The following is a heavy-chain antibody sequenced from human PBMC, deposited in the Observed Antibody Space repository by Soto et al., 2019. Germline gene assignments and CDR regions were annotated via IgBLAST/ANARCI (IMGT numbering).Heavy chain of an antibody. D-gene: IGHD3-22*01. J-gene: IGHJ4*02. CDR3: ARGGYFDSSNYLAY. V-gene: IGHV1-3*01. CDR2: INPGNGNT. CDR1: GYTFTSYG. Sequence: ASVKVSCKASGYTFTSYGINWVRQAPGRGLEWMGWINPGNGNTKYSQQFQGRVIIDRDTSASTAYMELSSLRSEDAAVYYCARGGYFDSSNYLAYWGLGTLVTVSS.